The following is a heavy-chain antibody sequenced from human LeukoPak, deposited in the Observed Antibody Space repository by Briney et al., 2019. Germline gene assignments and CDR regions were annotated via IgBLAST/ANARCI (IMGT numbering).Heavy chain of an antibody. CDR2: IKDDGNEQ. J-gene: IGHJ3*02. V-gene: IGHV3-7*01. D-gene: IGHD3-3*01. CDR3: ARDPYFDAFDM. Sequence: GGSLRLSCVASGFIFSSYWMSWVRQAPGKGLEWVANIKDDGNEQYYVDSVRGRFTIFRDNAKNSLYLQMNSLRDEDTAMYYCARDPYFDAFDMWGQGTMVTVSS. CDR1: GFIFSSYW.